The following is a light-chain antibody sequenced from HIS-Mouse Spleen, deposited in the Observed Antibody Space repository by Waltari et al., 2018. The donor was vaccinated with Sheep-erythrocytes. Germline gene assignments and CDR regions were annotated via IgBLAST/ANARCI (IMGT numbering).Light chain of an antibody. J-gene: IGLJ2*01. CDR2: QDS. Sequence: SYELTQPPSVSVSPGQPASITCSGDTLGDKYACWYQQKPGQSPVLVIYQDSKRPSGNPERFSGSNSGNTATLTISGTQAMDEADYYCQAWDSSTAVFGGGTKLTVL. CDR1: TLGDKY. V-gene: IGLV3-1*01. CDR3: QAWDSSTAV.